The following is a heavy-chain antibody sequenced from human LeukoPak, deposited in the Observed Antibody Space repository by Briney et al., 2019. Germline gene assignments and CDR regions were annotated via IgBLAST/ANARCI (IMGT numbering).Heavy chain of an antibody. J-gene: IGHJ4*02. CDR2: IETSGST. D-gene: IGHD3-10*01. V-gene: IGHV4-4*07. CDR3: ARSSVGSGSYSGFDY. Sequence: SETLSLTCTVSGGSISSYYWSWIRQPAGKGLEWIGRIETSGSTNYNPSLKSRVTISVDTSKNQFSLKLSSVTAADTAVYYCARSSVGSGSYSGFDYWGQGTLVTVSS. CDR1: GGSISSYY.